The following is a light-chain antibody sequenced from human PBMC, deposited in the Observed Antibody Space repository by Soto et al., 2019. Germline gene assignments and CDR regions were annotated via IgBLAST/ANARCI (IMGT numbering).Light chain of an antibody. J-gene: IGLJ2*01. CDR3: QTWGTGIQV. CDR2: LNSDGSH. CDR1: RGHSSYA. Sequence: QLVLTQSPSASASLGASVKLTSTLSRGHSSYAIAWHQQQPEKGPRYLMKLNSDGSHSKGDGIPDRFSGSSSGAERYLTISSLQSEDEADYYCQTWGTGIQVFGGGTKLTVL. V-gene: IGLV4-69*01.